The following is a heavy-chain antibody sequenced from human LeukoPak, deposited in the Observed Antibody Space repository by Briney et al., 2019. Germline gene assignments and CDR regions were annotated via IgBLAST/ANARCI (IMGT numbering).Heavy chain of an antibody. CDR2: IVVGSGNT. D-gene: IGHD6-6*01. J-gene: IGHJ4*02. V-gene: IGHV1-58*02. Sequence: SVKVSCKASGFTFTSSAMQWVRQARGQRLEWIGWIVVGSGNTNYAQKFQERVTITRDMSTSTAYMELSSLRSEDTAVYYCAAVHSRSSEMIDYWGQGTLVTVSS. CDR1: GFTFTSSA. CDR3: AAVHSRSSEMIDY.